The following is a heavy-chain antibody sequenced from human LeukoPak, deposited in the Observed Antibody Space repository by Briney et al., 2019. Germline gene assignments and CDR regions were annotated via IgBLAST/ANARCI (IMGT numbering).Heavy chain of an antibody. Sequence: GGSLRLSCAASGFTFSNSGMHWVRQAPGTGPEWVAFISHEGTEKYYADSVKGRFTISRDNSKNTLYLQMNSLRAEDTAVYYCASGRGFDYWGQGTLVTVSS. CDR1: GFTFSNSG. J-gene: IGHJ4*02. CDR2: ISHEGTEK. V-gene: IGHV3-30*03. CDR3: ASGRGFDY.